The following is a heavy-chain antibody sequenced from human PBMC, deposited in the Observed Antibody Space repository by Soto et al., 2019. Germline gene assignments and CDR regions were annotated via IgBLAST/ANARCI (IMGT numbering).Heavy chain of an antibody. D-gene: IGHD7-27*01. CDR2: VQSKATGGTA. CDR1: DSSLSEAW. J-gene: IGHJ3*02. Sequence: EAQLAESGGGLVEPGGSLRLSCEGSDSSLSEAWVSWFRQAPGKGLEWVGLVQSKATGGTAVYAAPVKDRFTVSRDDSRNTLYLQMNSLNADDSAVYYCSASFATGGAFDIWGQGTMVTVSS. V-gene: IGHV3-15*05. CDR3: SASFATGGAFDI.